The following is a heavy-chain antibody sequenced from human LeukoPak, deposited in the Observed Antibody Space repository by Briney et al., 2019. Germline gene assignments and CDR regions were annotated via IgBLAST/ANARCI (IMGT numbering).Heavy chain of an antibody. D-gene: IGHD2-21*01. CDR2: LSFNGENK. J-gene: IGHJ4*02. Sequence: GGSLRLLCVASGFTFSSYAMSWVRQAPGKGLEWVSALSFNGENKYYAESVKGSFTISRDNSKNTFYVQMNTLSADDTAVYYGVKSTSGCEQGLDYWGQGILVSVS. CDR1: GFTFSSYA. V-gene: IGHV3-23*01. CDR3: VKSTSGCEQGLDY.